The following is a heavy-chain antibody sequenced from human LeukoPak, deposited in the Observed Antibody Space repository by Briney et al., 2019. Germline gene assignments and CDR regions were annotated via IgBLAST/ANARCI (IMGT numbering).Heavy chain of an antibody. D-gene: IGHD1-26*01. V-gene: IGHV3-30*04. CDR2: ISYDGTNK. Sequence: GGSLRLSCVASGLTFDSNAMHWVRQAPGKGLEWVAAISYDGTNKYYADSVKGRFTISRDNSKNTQYLQMNSLRGEDTAVYHCASPRSGSYFAYWGQGTLVTVSS. CDR1: GLTFDSNA. J-gene: IGHJ4*02. CDR3: ASPRSGSYFAY.